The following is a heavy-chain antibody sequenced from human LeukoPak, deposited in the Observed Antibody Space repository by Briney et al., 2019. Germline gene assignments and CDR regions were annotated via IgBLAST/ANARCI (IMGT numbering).Heavy chain of an antibody. V-gene: IGHV4-28*03. D-gene: IGHD4-17*01. CDR3: ARGPLYGDFTPFDS. CDR1: GYSLSSSNW. CDR2: IYYSGST. J-gene: IGHJ4*02. Sequence: SDTLSLTCAVSGYSLSSSNWWGWIRQPPGKGLEWIGYIYYSGSTYYNPSLKSRVTISVDRSKNQFSLKLNSVTAADTAVYYCARGPLYGDFTPFDSWGQGTLVTVSP.